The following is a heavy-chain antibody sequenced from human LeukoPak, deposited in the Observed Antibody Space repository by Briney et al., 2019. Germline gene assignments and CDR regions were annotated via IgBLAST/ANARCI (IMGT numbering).Heavy chain of an antibody. V-gene: IGHV1-18*01. CDR3: ARGRRWYYGSGSYYYYYYMDV. D-gene: IGHD3-10*01. CDR2: ISAYNGNT. Sequence: ASVKVSCKASGYTFTSYGISWVRQAPGQGLEWMGWISAYNGNTNYAQKLQGRVTMTTDTSTSTAYMELRSLRSDDTAVYYCARGRRWYYGSGSYYYYYYMDVWGKGTTVTVSS. J-gene: IGHJ6*03. CDR1: GYTFTSYG.